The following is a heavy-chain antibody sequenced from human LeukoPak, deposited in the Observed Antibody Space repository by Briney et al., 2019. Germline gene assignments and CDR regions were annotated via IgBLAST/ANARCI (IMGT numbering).Heavy chain of an antibody. Sequence: SETLSLPCTVSGGSLSSFSWSWVRQPPGKGLEWVGYIYYSGTTNYNPSLKSRVTISVDTSKNQFSLKLRSVTAADTAVYYCARGVYIAAAQYGYWGQGTLVTVSS. V-gene: IGHV4-59*01. J-gene: IGHJ4*02. CDR1: GGSLSSFS. CDR3: ARGVYIAAAQYGY. CDR2: IYYSGTT. D-gene: IGHD6-13*01.